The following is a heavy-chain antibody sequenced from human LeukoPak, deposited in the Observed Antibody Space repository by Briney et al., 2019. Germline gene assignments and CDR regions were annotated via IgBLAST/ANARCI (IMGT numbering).Heavy chain of an antibody. V-gene: IGHV3-23*01. CDR2: ISGSGDTT. CDR1: GFTFSSYA. CDR3: AKVLRWDSSGGIDY. J-gene: IGHJ4*02. Sequence: GGSLRLSCAASGFTFSSYAMGWVRQAPGKGLEWVSSISGSGDTTYYADSVKGRFTISRDNSKNTLYLQMNSLRAEDTVVYYCAKVLRWDSSGGIDYWGQGTLVTVSS. D-gene: IGHD3-22*01.